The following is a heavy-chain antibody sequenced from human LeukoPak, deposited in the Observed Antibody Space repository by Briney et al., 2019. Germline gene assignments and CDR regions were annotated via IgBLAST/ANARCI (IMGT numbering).Heavy chain of an antibody. V-gene: IGHV4-59*01. D-gene: IGHD7-27*01. Sequence: SETLSLTCTVSGGSISSYYWSWIRQPPGKGLEWIGYIYYSGSTNYSPSLKSRVTISVDTSKNQFSLKLSSVTAADTAVYYCARDQLGIGFDYWGQGTLVTVSS. CDR2: IYYSGST. CDR1: GGSISSYY. J-gene: IGHJ4*02. CDR3: ARDQLGIGFDY.